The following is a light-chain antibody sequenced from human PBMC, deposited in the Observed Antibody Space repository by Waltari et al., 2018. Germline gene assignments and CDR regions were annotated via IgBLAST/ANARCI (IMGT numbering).Light chain of an antibody. CDR1: QSVSSY. CDR3: QQRSNWPLT. Sequence: EIVSTQSPATLSLSPGERATLSCRASQSVSSYLAWYQQKPGQAPRLLIYDASNRATGIPARFSGSGSGTDFALAISSLEPEDVAVYYCQQRSNWPLTFGPGTKVDIK. CDR2: DAS. J-gene: IGKJ3*01. V-gene: IGKV3-11*01.